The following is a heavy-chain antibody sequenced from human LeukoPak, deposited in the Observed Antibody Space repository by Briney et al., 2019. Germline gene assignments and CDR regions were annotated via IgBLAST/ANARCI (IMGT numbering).Heavy chain of an antibody. Sequence: GASVKVSCKASGYTFTSYGISWVRQAPGQGLEWMGWISAYNGNTNYAQKLQGRVTMTTDTSTSTAYMELRSLRSDDTAVYYCARESPIGVVIPGGDYWGQGTLVTVSS. CDR2: ISAYNGNT. J-gene: IGHJ4*02. CDR1: GYTFTSYG. V-gene: IGHV1-18*01. CDR3: ARESPIGVVIPGGDY. D-gene: IGHD3-3*01.